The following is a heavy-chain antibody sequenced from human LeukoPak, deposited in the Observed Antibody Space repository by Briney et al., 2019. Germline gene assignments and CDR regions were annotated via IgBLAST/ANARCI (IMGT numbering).Heavy chain of an antibody. J-gene: IGHJ4*02. CDR3: ARVGRGYSFKVYYFDY. CDR1: GFTFSGYA. CDR2: ISYDGSNK. V-gene: IGHV3-30*04. D-gene: IGHD5-18*01. Sequence: GGSLRLSCAASGFTFSGYAIHWVRQAPGKGLEWVAVISYDGSNKFYADSVKGRFTISRDNSNNTLYLQMNSLRAEDTAIYYCARVGRGYSFKVYYFDYWGQGTMVTVSS.